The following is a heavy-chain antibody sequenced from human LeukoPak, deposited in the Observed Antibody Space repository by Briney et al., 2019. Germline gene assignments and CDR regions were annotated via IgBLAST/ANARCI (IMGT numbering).Heavy chain of an antibody. CDR3: VRDRYYSFDY. D-gene: IGHD1-26*01. CDR2: IGVDGTTI. CDR1: GFTFRDYS. V-gene: IGHV3-48*02. J-gene: IGHJ4*02. Sequence: GGSLRLSCAASGFTFRDYSMNWVRQAPGKRLEWLSYIGVDGTTIHYADSVKGRFTISRDNAKNSLYLQMSSLRDEDTALYYCVRDRYYSFDYWGQGTVVTVSS.